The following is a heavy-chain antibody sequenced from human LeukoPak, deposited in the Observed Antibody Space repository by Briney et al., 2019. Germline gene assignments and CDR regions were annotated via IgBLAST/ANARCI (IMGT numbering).Heavy chain of an antibody. CDR2: IIPIFGTA. CDR1: GGTFSSYA. V-gene: IGHV1-69*01. CDR3: AREMLYGSGSYYNVDAFDI. D-gene: IGHD3-10*01. J-gene: IGHJ3*02. Sequence: SVKVSCKASGGTFSSYAISWVRQAPGQGLEWMGGIIPIFGTANYAQKFQGRVTITADESTSTAYMELSSLRSEDTAVYYCAREMLYGSGSYYNVDAFDIWGQGTMVTVSS.